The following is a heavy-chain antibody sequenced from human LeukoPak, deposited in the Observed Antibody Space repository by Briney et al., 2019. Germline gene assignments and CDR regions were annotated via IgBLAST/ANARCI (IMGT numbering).Heavy chain of an antibody. CDR3: AKSRDDYKPVDY. CDR2: INPNSGGT. V-gene: IGHV1-2*02. Sequence: ASVSVSSTSSGYTFTVYNMHWERHAPGQGLGRMGWINPNSGGTNYAQKVQGRVTMTRDTPITTAYMELRSLRSDDTAVYYCAKSRDDYKPVDYWGQGTLVTVSS. J-gene: IGHJ4*02. D-gene: IGHD5-24*01. CDR1: GYTFTVYN.